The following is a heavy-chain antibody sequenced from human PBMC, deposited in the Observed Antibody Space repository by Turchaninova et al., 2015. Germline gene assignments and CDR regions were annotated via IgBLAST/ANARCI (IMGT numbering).Heavy chain of an antibody. CDR3: ARGGTYFKGFEF. Sequence: QVQLQTSGPGLVTPSPRSSLSCASCGEIGSSSSAALNWISHSPSKGLEWLGRTYYMSRWYNDYSLSVKSRITINSDTSENQFSLRLNSVTPEDTAVYYCARGGTYFKGFEFWGQGALVTVSS. D-gene: IGHD1-26*01. J-gene: IGHJ4*02. CDR1: GEIGSSSSAA. CDR2: TYYMSRWYN. V-gene: IGHV6-1*01.